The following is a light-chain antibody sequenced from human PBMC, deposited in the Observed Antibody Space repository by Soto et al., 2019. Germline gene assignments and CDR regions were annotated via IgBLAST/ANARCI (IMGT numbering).Light chain of an antibody. Sequence: DIQMTQSPSSLSASVGDRVTITCRASQSISAYLNWYQQRPGKAPSLLIYAATRLHSGVPSRFSGSGSGADFPLTISSLPPEEFATYYCQRSYRSISFGQGTRLEMK. J-gene: IGKJ5*01. CDR2: AAT. CDR3: QRSYRSIS. CDR1: QSISAY. V-gene: IGKV1-39*01.